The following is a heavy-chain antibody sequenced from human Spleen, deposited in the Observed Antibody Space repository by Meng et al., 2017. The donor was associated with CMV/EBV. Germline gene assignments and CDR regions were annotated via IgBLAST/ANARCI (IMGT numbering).Heavy chain of an antibody. CDR3: ARDLIVSYDFWSARPQPAGY. J-gene: IGHJ4*02. Sequence: ASVKVSCKASGYTFIGYYMHWVRQAPGQGLEWMGWINPNSGGTKYAQKFQGRVTMTRDTSISTAYMELSRLTSDDTAVYYCARDLIVSYDFWSARPQPAGYWGQGTLVTVSS. CDR2: INPNSGGT. D-gene: IGHD3-3*01. V-gene: IGHV1-2*02. CDR1: GYTFIGYY.